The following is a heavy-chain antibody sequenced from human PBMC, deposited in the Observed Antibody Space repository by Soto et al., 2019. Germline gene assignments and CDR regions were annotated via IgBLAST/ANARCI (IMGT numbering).Heavy chain of an antibody. V-gene: IGHV1-18*01. CDR1: RYG. CDR2: ISAYNGNT. D-gene: IGHD1-1*01. CDR3: VHYFPTRRSSDL. J-gene: IGHJ2*01. Sequence: RYGISWVRQAPGQGLEWMGWISAYNGNTNYAQKLQGRVAMTTDTSTSTAYMELRSLRSDDTAVHYGVHYFPTRRSSDL.